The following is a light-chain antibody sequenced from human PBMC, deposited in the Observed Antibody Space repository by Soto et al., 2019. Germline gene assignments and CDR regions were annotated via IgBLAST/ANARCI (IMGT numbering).Light chain of an antibody. CDR3: CSYTRSGTLI. V-gene: IGLV2-14*01. J-gene: IGLJ1*01. Sequence: QSVLTQPASLSGSPGQSITISCVGTSGDIGDYNYVSWYQQHPGKVPKVIIYDVSNRPSGVSYRFSGTKSGNTASLTVSGLQAEDEAGYYCCSYTRSGTLIFGTGTKVTVL. CDR2: DVS. CDR1: SGDIGDYNY.